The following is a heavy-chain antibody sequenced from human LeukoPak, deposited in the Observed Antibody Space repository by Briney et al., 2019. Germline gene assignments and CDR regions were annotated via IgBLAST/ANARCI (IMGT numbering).Heavy chain of an antibody. CDR3: ARGVQLERRRNYYYGMDV. CDR2: ISSSSSYI. CDR1: GFTFSSYS. V-gene: IGHV3-21*01. J-gene: IGHJ6*02. Sequence: GGSLRLSCAASGFTFSSYSMNWVRQAPGKGLEWVSSISSSSSYIYYADSVKGRFTISRDNAKNSLYLQMNSLRAEGTAVYYCARGVQLERRRNYYYGMDVWGQGTTVTVSS. D-gene: IGHD1-1*01.